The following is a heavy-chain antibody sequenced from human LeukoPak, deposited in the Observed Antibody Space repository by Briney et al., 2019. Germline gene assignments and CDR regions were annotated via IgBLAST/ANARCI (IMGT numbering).Heavy chain of an antibody. CDR3: TGECSGGSCYSADY. CDR2: IRSKANSYAT. Sequence: SGGSLRLSCAASGFTFSGSAMHWVRQASGKGLEWVGRIRSKANSYATAYTASVKGRFTISRDDSKNTAYLQMNSLKTEDTAVYYCTGECSGGSCYSADYWGQGTLVTVSS. V-gene: IGHV3-73*01. D-gene: IGHD2-15*01. CDR1: GFTFSGSA. J-gene: IGHJ4*02.